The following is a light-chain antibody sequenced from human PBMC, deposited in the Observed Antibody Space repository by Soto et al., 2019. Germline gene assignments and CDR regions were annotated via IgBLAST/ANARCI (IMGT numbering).Light chain of an antibody. J-gene: IGKJ2*01. CDR2: GAS. V-gene: IGKV3-20*01. CDR1: QSVSSRY. Sequence: ETVLTQSPGTLSLSPGERATLSCRASQSVSSRYLAWYQQKPGQAPRLLIYGASNRATGIPDRFSGSGSGTEITLTISRLEPEDFAVSYYQQYITSPPMYTFGQGTKLEIK. CDR3: QQYITSPPMYT.